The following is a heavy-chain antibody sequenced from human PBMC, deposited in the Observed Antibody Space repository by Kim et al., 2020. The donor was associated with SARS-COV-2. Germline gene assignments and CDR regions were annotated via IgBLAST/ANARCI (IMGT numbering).Heavy chain of an antibody. Sequence: SETLSLTCTVSGGSISSSGYYWGWLRQPPGKGLDWIGSIYYTGNTYDNPSLKSRVTISVDTSKNQFSLKLSSVSAADTAVYYCARQRATGDAFDIWGQGTMVIVSS. D-gene: IGHD1-1*01. V-gene: IGHV4-39*01. J-gene: IGHJ3*02. CDR3: ARQRATGDAFDI. CDR2: IYYTGNT. CDR1: GGSISSSGYY.